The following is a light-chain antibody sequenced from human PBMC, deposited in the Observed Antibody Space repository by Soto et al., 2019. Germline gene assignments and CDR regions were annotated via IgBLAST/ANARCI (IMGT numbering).Light chain of an antibody. CDR2: AAS. CDR3: QQLNSYPFLT. J-gene: IGKJ4*01. Sequence: DIQLTQSPSFLSASVGDRVTITCRASQGISSYLAWYQQKPGKDPKLLIYAASTLQSAVPSRFGGSGSGTEFTLTISSLQPEDFATYYCQQLNSYPFLTFGGGTKVEIK. V-gene: IGKV1-9*01. CDR1: QGISSY.